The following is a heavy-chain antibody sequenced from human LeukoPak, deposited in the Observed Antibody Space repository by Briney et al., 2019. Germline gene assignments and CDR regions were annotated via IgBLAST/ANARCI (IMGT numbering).Heavy chain of an antibody. CDR3: ARRVGKSAFDY. CDR2: INHSGST. Sequence: PSETLSLTCAVYGGSFSGYYWSWIRQPPGKGLEWIGEINHSGSTNYNPSLKSRVTISVDTSKNQFSLKLSSVTAADTAVYYCARRVGKSAFDYWGQGTLVTVSS. CDR1: GGSFSGYY. D-gene: IGHD2-15*01. J-gene: IGHJ4*02. V-gene: IGHV4-34*01.